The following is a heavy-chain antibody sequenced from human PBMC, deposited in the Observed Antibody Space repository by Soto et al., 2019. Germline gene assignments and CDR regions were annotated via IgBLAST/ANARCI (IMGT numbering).Heavy chain of an antibody. CDR2: IVVGSGNT. CDR3: AVGRTYYDIPRFDY. J-gene: IGHJ4*02. V-gene: IGHV1-58*01. CDR1: GFTFTSSA. D-gene: IGHD3-9*01. Sequence: SVKVSCKASGFTFTSSAVQWVRQARGQRLEWIGWIVVGSGNTNYAQKFQERVTTTRDMSTSTAYMELSSLRSEDTAVYYCAVGRTYYDIPRFDYWGQGTLVTVSS.